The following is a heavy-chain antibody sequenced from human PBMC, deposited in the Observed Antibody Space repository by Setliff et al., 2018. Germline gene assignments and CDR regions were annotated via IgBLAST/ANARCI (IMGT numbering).Heavy chain of an antibody. CDR3: ARAELLWFGGFDP. V-gene: IGHV1-69*06. D-gene: IGHD3-10*01. CDR1: GGTFSSYA. Sequence: SVKVSCKASGGTFSSYAISWVRQAPGQGLEWMGRIIPIFGTANYAQKFQGRVTITADKSTSTAYMELSSLRSEDTAVYYCARAELLWFGGFDPWGQGTLVTVSS. J-gene: IGHJ5*02. CDR2: IIPIFGTA.